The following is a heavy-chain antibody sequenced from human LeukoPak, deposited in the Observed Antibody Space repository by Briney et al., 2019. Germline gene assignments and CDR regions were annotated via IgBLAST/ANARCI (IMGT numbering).Heavy chain of an antibody. J-gene: IGHJ4*02. CDR3: ARERRYCSGDNCYSGHDY. CDR1: GFTLSSNY. Sequence: PGGSLRLSCAVSGFTLSSNYMSWVRQAPGKGLEWVSLIHSGGNTDYADSLKDRVTISRDNSKNMVNLQINSLRPEDTAVYYCARERRYCSGDNCYSGHDYWGQGTLVIVSS. CDR2: IHSGGNT. D-gene: IGHD2-15*01. V-gene: IGHV3-53*01.